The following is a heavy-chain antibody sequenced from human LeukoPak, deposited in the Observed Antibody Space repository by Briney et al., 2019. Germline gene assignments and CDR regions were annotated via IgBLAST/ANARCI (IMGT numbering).Heavy chain of an antibody. CDR2: IDPSDSYT. J-gene: IGHJ4*02. CDR1: GGTFSSYA. Sequence: KVSCKASGGTFSSYAISWVRQMPGKGLEWMGRIDPSDSYTNYSPSFQGHVTISADKSISTAYLQWSSLKASDTAMYYCARHRTMVSLDYWGQGTLVTVSS. CDR3: ARHRTMVSLDY. V-gene: IGHV5-10-1*01. D-gene: IGHD3-10*01.